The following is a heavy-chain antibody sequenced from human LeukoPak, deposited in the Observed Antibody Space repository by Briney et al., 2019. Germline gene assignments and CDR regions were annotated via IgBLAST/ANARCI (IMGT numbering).Heavy chain of an antibody. J-gene: IGHJ5*02. CDR2: IIPIFGIA. Sequence: SVKVSCKASGGTFSSYAISWVRQAPGQGLEWMGRIIPIFGIASYAQKFQGRVTITADKSTSTAYMELSSLRSEDTAVYYCARDPRGIAAAGTGWFDPWGQGTLVTVSS. D-gene: IGHD6-13*01. CDR3: ARDPRGIAAAGTGWFDP. CDR1: GGTFSSYA. V-gene: IGHV1-69*04.